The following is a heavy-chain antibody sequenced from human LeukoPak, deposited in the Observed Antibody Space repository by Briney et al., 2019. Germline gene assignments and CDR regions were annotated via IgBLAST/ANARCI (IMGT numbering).Heavy chain of an antibody. D-gene: IGHD6-19*01. CDR1: GGSISSSYYY. Sequence: SETLSLTCTVSGGSISSSYYYWGWIRQPPGKGLEWIGSIYNSGSTHYNPTLKSRVTISVDTSKNQFSLKLSSVTAADTAVYYCARGGSGLGGADYWGQGTLVTVSS. CDR3: ARGGSGLGGADY. CDR2: IYNSGST. V-gene: IGHV4-39*01. J-gene: IGHJ4*02.